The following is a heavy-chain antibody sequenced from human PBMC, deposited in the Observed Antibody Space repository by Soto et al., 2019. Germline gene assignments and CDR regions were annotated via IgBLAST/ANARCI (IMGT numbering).Heavy chain of an antibody. CDR3: ARVLWAGGYDYPDYYYYYGMDV. V-gene: IGHV3-30-3*01. J-gene: IGHJ6*02. CDR2: ISYDGSNK. Sequence: VAVISYDGSNKYYADSVKGRFTISRDNSKNTLYLQMNSLRAEDTAVYYCARVLWAGGYDYPDYYYYYGMDVWGQGTTVTVSS. D-gene: IGHD5-12*01.